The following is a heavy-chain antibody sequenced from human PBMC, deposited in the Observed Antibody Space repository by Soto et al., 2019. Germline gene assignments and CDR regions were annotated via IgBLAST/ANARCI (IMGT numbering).Heavy chain of an antibody. J-gene: IGHJ4*02. D-gene: IGHD3-10*01. CDR2: ISAYNGNT. V-gene: IGHV1-18*01. Sequence: ASVKGSCKASGYTFTSYGISLVRQAPGQGLEWMGWISAYNGNTNYAQKLQGRVTMTTDTSTSTAYMELRSLRADDTAVDSCARCLLWFGAPPLSYFGYWGQGTLVPVSS. CDR1: GYTFTSYG. CDR3: ARCLLWFGAPPLSYFGY.